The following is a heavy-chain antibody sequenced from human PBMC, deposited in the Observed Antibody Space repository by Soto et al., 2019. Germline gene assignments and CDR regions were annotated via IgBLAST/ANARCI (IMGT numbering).Heavy chain of an antibody. CDR3: ARDQMEKYYDILTGYYSPYYFDY. V-gene: IGHV3-48*02. Sequence: PGGSLRLSCAASGFTFSSYSMNWVRQAPGKGLEWVSYISSSSSTIYYADSVKGRFTISRDNAKNSLYLQMNSLRDEDTAVYYCARDQMEKYYDILTGYYSPYYFDYWGQGTLVTVSS. CDR2: ISSSSSTI. D-gene: IGHD3-9*01. CDR1: GFTFSSYS. J-gene: IGHJ4*02.